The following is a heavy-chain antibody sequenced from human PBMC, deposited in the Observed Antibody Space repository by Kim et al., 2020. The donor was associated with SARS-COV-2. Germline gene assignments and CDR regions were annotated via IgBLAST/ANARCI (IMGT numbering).Heavy chain of an antibody. CDR1: GGSVSSGSYF. Sequence: SETLSLTCTVSGGSVSSGSYFWSWIRQPPGKGLEWIGYIYYSGNTNYNPSLKSRGTMSVDTSKNQFSLKLRSVTAADTAVYYCARAPNDFWSGYPYYFDYWGQGTLVTVSS. V-gene: IGHV4-61*01. CDR3: ARAPNDFWSGYPYYFDY. CDR2: IYYSGNT. J-gene: IGHJ4*02. D-gene: IGHD3-3*01.